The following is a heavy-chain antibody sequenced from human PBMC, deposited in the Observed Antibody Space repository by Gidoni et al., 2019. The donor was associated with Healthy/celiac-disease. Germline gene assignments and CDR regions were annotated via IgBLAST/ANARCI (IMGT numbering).Heavy chain of an antibody. CDR3: ARDLVDTAMVAYYYYGMDV. CDR1: GLTFSHYY. D-gene: IGHD5-18*01. CDR2: ISSSGSTI. J-gene: IGHJ6*02. Sequence: QVQLVESGGGLVKPGGSLRLPCAASGLTFSHYYMSWIRQAPGKGLEWVSYISSSGSTIYYADSVKGRFTISRDNAKNSLYLQMNSLRAEDTAVYYCARDLVDTAMVAYYYYGMDVWGQGTTVTVSS. V-gene: IGHV3-11*01.